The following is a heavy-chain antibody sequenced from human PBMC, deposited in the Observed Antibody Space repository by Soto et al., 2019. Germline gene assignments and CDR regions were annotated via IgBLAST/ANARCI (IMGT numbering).Heavy chain of an antibody. V-gene: IGHV1-2*02. Sequence: ASVKVSCKASGYTFTGYYMHWVRQAPGQGLEWMGWINPNSGGTNYAQKFQGRVTMTRDTFISTAYMELSRLRSDDTAVYYCARDRAGYSYGRYYYYGMDVWGQGTTVTVSS. CDR3: ARDRAGYSYGRYYYYGMDV. CDR2: INPNSGGT. CDR1: GYTFTGYY. J-gene: IGHJ6*02. D-gene: IGHD5-18*01.